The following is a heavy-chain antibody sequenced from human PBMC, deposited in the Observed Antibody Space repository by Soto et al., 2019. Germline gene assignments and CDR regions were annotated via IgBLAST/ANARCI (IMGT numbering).Heavy chain of an antibody. CDR2: ISHSGTT. D-gene: IGHD4-17*01. CDR1: GYSITNGYY. Sequence: SETLSLTCAVSGYSITNGYYWGWIRQPPGKGLEWIGSISHSGTTSYSPSLTSRVSISVDTSKNQVSLKLTSVTAADTAVYFCARVTMVIRDSDHFGVDVWGHGTTVTVSS. V-gene: IGHV4-38-2*01. CDR3: ARVTMVIRDSDHFGVDV. J-gene: IGHJ6*02.